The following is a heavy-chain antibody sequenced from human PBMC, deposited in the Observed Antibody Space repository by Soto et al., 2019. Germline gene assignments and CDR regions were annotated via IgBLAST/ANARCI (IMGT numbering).Heavy chain of an antibody. CDR3: ARHRHPRGTVGATSPLDP. V-gene: IGHV3-53*01. Sequence: LRLSCAISGFSVSSNSLSWVRQAPGKGLEWVSVHYSGGSTYYADSVQGRFTISRDKSNNTLYLQMRRVRAEDTAVYFCARHRHPRGTVGATSPLDPWGQGTQVTVSS. J-gene: IGHJ5*02. CDR1: GFSVSSNS. CDR2: HYSGGST. D-gene: IGHD1-26*01.